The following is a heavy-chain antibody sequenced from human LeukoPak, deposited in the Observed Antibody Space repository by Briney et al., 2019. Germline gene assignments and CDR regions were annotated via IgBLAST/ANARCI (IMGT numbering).Heavy chain of an antibody. J-gene: IGHJ4*02. Sequence: GGSLRLSCAASGFTFSSYAMHWVRQAPGKGLEWVTVISYDGSNKYYADSVKGRFTISRDNSKNTLYLQMNSLRAEDTAAYYCARVGGMVRGVIMVEYFDYWGQGTLVTVSS. V-gene: IGHV3-30-3*01. CDR1: GFTFSSYA. CDR2: ISYDGSNK. D-gene: IGHD3-10*01. CDR3: ARVGGMVRGVIMVEYFDY.